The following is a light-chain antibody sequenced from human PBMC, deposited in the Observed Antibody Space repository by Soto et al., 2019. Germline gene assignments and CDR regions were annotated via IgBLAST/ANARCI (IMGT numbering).Light chain of an antibody. V-gene: IGKV3-20*01. CDR3: QQYGSSPIT. CDR2: GAS. J-gene: IGKJ5*01. CDR1: QSVSSY. Sequence: EIVLTQSPATLSLSPGERATLSCRASQSVSSYLAWYQQKPGQAPRLLIYGASTRATGIPARFSGSGSGTDFTLTISGLEPEDFAVYYCQQYGSSPITFGQGTRLEIK.